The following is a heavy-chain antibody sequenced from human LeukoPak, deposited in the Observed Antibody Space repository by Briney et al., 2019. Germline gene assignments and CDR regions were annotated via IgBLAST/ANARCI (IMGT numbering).Heavy chain of an antibody. CDR1: GGTFRAFG. V-gene: IGHV1-69*13. CDR3: ARGRYILNYYYQYMDV. J-gene: IGHJ6*03. D-gene: IGHD1-26*01. Sequence: EASVKVSCKASGGTFRAFGINWVRQAPGQGLEWMGWIMPIFGKATYAQKFQGRVTITADESTSTAFLEVSSLRSEDTAVYYRARGRYILNYYYQYMDVWGKGTTVTISS. CDR2: IMPIFGKA.